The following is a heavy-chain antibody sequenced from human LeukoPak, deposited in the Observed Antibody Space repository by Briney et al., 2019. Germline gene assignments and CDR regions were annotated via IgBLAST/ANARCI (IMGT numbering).Heavy chain of an antibody. J-gene: IGHJ4*02. V-gene: IGHV3-33*01. D-gene: IGHD4-4*01. CDR3: ARGIMTTVTIDY. CDR1: GFTFSSYG. Sequence: PGRSLRLSCAASGFTFSSYGMHWVRQAPGKGLEWVAVIWYDGSNKYYADSVKGRFTISRDNSKNTLYLQMNSLRAEDTAVYYCARGIMTTVTIDYWGQGTLVTVSS. CDR2: IWYDGSNK.